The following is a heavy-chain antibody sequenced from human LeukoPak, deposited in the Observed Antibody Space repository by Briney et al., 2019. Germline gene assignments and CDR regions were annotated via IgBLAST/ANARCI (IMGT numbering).Heavy chain of an antibody. CDR1: GGTFSSYA. J-gene: IGHJ4*02. V-gene: IGHV1-69*01. CDR3: ARAPEYYYGSGSYYNDY. Sequence: GASVKVSCKASGGTFSSYAIGWVRQAPGQGLEWMGGIIPIFGTANYAQKFQGRVTITADESTSTAYMELSSLRSEDTAVYYCARAPEYYYGSGSYYNDYWGQGTLVTVSS. CDR2: IIPIFGTA. D-gene: IGHD3-10*01.